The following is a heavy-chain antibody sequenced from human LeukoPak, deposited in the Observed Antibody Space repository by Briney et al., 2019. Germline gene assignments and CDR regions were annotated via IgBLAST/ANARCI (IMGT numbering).Heavy chain of an antibody. CDR2: INHSGST. Sequence: SETLSLTCAVYGGSFSGYYWSWIRQPPGKGLEWIGEINHSGSTNYNPSLKSRVTISVDTSKNQFSLKLSSVTAADTAVYYCARHLICRDYSSGWSQSRYYYYYMDVWGKGTTVTISS. CDR1: GGSFSGYY. CDR3: ARHLICRDYSSGWSQSRYYYYYMDV. J-gene: IGHJ6*03. V-gene: IGHV4-34*01. D-gene: IGHD6-19*01.